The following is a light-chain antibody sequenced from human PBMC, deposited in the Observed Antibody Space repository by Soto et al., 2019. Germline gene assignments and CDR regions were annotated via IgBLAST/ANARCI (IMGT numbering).Light chain of an antibody. V-gene: IGKV1-39*01. CDR1: LTISSY. CDR2: AAS. CDR3: QQSYSTPNT. J-gene: IGKJ5*01. Sequence: DMQMTQSPSSLSVFVGGIGTITCLASLTISSYLTWYQQKPGKAPKLLISAASSLESGVPPRFSGSGSGTDFTLTISSLQPEDFATYYCQQSYSTPNTFGQGTRLEI.